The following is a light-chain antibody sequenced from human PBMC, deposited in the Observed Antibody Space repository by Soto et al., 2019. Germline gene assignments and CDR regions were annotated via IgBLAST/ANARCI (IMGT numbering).Light chain of an antibody. V-gene: IGKV1-27*01. CDR2: AAS. J-gene: IGKJ5*01. CDR1: QSISNY. CDR3: QKYNSAPIT. Sequence: DIQMTQSPSSLSASVGDRVTITCRASQSISNYLAWYQQKPGKVPKLLIYAASTFQSGVPSRFSGSGSGTDFTLTSSSRQPEDGATYYCQKYNSAPITCGEGTRLEIK.